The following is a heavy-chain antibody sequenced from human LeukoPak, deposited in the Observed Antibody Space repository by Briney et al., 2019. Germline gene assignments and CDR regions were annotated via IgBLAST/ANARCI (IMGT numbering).Heavy chain of an antibody. CDR2: ISHDANTK. CDR3: AKDPRVTITVAFYFEY. CDR1: GFTFSSYT. Sequence: TGGSLRLSCEASGFTFSSYTMHWVRQAPGKGLEWVTVISHDANTKYYADSVKGRFTISRDNSKNTLYLQMNSLRAEDTAVYYCAKDPRVTITVAFYFEYWGQGTLVTVSS. J-gene: IGHJ4*02. D-gene: IGHD4-23*01. V-gene: IGHV3-30*04.